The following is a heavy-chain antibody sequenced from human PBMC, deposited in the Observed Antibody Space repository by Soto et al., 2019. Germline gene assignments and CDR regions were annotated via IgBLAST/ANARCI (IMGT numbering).Heavy chain of an antibody. J-gene: IGHJ1*01. Sequence: GASVKVSCKASGYTFTGYYMHWVRQAPGQGLEWMGWINPNSGGTNYAQKFQGWVTMTRDTSISTAYMELSRLRSDDTAVYYCARDLARTLYYDSSGSGLGFQHRGQGTLVTVSS. CDR2: INPNSGGT. CDR3: ARDLARTLYYDSSGSGLGFQH. CDR1: GYTFTGYY. V-gene: IGHV1-2*04. D-gene: IGHD3-22*01.